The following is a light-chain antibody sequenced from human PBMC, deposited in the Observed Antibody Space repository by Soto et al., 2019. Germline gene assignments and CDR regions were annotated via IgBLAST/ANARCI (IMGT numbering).Light chain of an antibody. CDR3: QQCGSSPS. CDR1: QSVSSSY. CDR2: DTS. J-gene: IGKJ1*01. V-gene: IGKV3-20*01. Sequence: DIVLTQSPGTLSLSPGERATLSCRASQSVSSSYLAWYQQKPGQAPRLLIYDTSSRATGIPDRFSGSGSGTDFTLAISRLEPEDFAVYYCQQCGSSPSFGQGTKVDIK.